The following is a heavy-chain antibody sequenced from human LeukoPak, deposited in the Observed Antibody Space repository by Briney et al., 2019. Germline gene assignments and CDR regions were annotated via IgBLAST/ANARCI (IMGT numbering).Heavy chain of an antibody. CDR2: IYYSGST. CDR1: GGSISSSSYS. D-gene: IGHD2-2*01. V-gene: IGHV4-39*01. CDR3: ARVLGYCSNTSCYAWGAYYYMDV. J-gene: IGHJ6*03. Sequence: SETLSLTCTVSGGSISSSSYSWGWIRQPQGKGLEWIGSIYYSGSTHYNPSLKSRVTISVDMSKNQFSLKLSSVTAADTAVYYCARVLGYCSNTSCYAWGAYYYMDVWGKGTTVTISS.